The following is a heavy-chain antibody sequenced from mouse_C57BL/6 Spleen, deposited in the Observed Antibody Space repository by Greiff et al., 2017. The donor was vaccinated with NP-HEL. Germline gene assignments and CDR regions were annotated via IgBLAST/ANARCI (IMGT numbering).Heavy chain of an antibody. D-gene: IGHD3-1*01. CDR3: ARGDRAFAY. CDR2: INPSTGGT. CDR1: GYSFTGYY. J-gene: IGHJ3*01. Sequence: VQLQQSGPELVKPGASVKISCKASGYSFTGYYMNWVKQSPEKSLEWIGEINPSTGGTTYNQKFKAKATLTVDKSSSTAYMQLKSLTSEDSAVYYCARGDRAFAYWGQGTLVTVSA. V-gene: IGHV1-42*01.